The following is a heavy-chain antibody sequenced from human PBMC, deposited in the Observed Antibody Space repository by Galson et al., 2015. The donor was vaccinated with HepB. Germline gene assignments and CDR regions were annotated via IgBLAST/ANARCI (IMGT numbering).Heavy chain of an antibody. V-gene: IGHV4-34*01. CDR1: GGSFSGHY. J-gene: IGHJ2*01. CDR3: ARGHLGINMMVVVFTSVDWYYDV. D-gene: IGHD3-22*01. CDR2: ISHSGGT. Sequence: ETLSLTCAVYGGSFSGHYWSWIRQPPGKGLEWIGEISHSGGTHYSPSLKNRATISLDASKNQFSLKLNSLTAADTTVYYCARGHLGINMMVVVFTSVDWYYDVWGRGTLVTVSS.